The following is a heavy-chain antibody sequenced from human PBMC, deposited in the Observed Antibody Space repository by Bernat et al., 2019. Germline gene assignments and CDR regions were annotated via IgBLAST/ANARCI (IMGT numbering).Heavy chain of an antibody. D-gene: IGHD2-21*02. J-gene: IGHJ5*02. CDR2: INAGNGNT. CDR3: ARGAYCGGGCYSVSWFDP. V-gene: IGHV1-3*01. CDR1: GYTFTSYA. Sequence: QVQLVQSGAEVKKPGASVKVSCKASGYTFTSYAMHWVRQAPGQRLEWMGWINAGNGNTKYSQKFQGRVTITRDTSASTAYMELSSLRSEDTAVYYCARGAYCGGGCYSVSWFDPWGQGTLVTVSS.